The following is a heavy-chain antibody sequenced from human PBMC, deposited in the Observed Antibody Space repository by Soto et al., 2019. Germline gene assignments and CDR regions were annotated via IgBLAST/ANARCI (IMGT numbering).Heavy chain of an antibody. CDR1: GFSLRSSR. D-gene: IGHD3-9*01. CDR2: ISASGATI. CDR3: ARDLTDFANYYFDF. Sequence: EVQLVESGGGLVQPGGSLRLSCAASGFSLRSSRMNWVRQAPGKGLEWISSISASGATIYYADSVKGRFSISRDTAKNSLYLQMNSLRDEDSALYYCARDLTDFANYYFDFSGQGTLVTVSS. V-gene: IGHV3-48*02. J-gene: IGHJ4*02.